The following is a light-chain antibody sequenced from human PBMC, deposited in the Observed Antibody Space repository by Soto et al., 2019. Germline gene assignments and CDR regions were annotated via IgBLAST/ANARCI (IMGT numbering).Light chain of an antibody. Sequence: QSALTQPASVSGSPGQSITISCTGTSSDVGGYNYVSWYQQYPGKAPKVMIYEVTNRPSGVSNRFSASKSAYTASLTISGLQAEDEADYYCSSFTTTYFYVFGPGTKVTVL. CDR1: SSDVGGYNY. V-gene: IGLV2-14*01. CDR2: EVT. J-gene: IGLJ1*01. CDR3: SSFTTTYFYV.